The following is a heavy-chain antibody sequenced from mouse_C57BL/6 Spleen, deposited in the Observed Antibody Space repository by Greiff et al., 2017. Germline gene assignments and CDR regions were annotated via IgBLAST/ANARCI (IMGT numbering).Heavy chain of an antibody. CDR2: INPNNGGT. Sequence: VQLQQSGPELVKPGASVKIPCKASGYTFTDYNMDWVKQSHGKSLEWIGDINPNNGGTIYNQKFKGKATLTVDKSSSTAYMELRSLTSEDTAVYYYASGYYGNHAMDYWGQGTSVTVSS. CDR3: ASGYYGNHAMDY. CDR1: GYTFTDYN. V-gene: IGHV1-18*01. D-gene: IGHD2-1*01. J-gene: IGHJ4*01.